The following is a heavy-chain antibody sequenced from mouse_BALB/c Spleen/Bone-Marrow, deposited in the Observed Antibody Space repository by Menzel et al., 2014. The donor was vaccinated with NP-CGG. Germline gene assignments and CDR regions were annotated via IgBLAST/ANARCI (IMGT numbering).Heavy chain of an antibody. Sequence: VQLQQSGAELVRPGASVKLSCKASGYTFTSYWINWVKQRPGQGLEWIGNIHPSDSYTNYNQKFKDKATLTVDKSSSTAYMQLSSPTSEDSAVYYCTRSGTLGAMDYWGQGTSVTVSS. CDR1: GYTFTSYW. J-gene: IGHJ4*01. CDR3: TRSGTLGAMDY. D-gene: IGHD4-1*01. V-gene: IGHV1-69*02. CDR2: IHPSDSYT.